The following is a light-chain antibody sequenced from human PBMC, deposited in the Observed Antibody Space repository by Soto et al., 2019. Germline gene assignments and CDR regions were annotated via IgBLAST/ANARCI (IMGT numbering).Light chain of an antibody. J-gene: IGKJ2*01. V-gene: IGKV3-15*01. CDR2: GAS. CDR1: QSVSSN. Sequence: EIVMTQSPATLSVSPGERATLSCRASQSVSSNLAWYQQKPDQAPRLLIYGASTSATGIPARFSGSGSGTEFTLTISSLQSEDFAVYFCQQYNNWPGYTFGQGTKLEIK. CDR3: QQYNNWPGYT.